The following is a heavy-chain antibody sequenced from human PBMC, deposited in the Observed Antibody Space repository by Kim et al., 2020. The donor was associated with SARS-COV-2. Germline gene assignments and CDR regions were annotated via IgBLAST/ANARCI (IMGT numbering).Heavy chain of an antibody. CDR2: IYYSGST. Sequence: SETLSLTCTVSGGSISSYYWSWIRQPPGKGLEWIGYIYYSGSTNYNPSLKSRVTISVDTSKNQFSLKLSSVTAADTAVYYCARRYSSGWGFYYYYGMDVWGQGTTVTVSS. V-gene: IGHV4-59*08. CDR1: GGSISSYY. J-gene: IGHJ6*02. D-gene: IGHD6-19*01. CDR3: ARRYSSGWGFYYYYGMDV.